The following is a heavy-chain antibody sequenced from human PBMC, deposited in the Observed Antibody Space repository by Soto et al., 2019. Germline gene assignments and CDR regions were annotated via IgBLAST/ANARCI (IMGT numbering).Heavy chain of an antibody. CDR3: AREDGDYSPSYYYSYGMDV. D-gene: IGHD4-17*01. V-gene: IGHV4-4*02. Sequence: QVQLQESGPGLVKPSGTLSLTCAVSGGSISSSHWWSWVRQPPGKGLEWIGEIFHSGSTNYNPSLESRVTMSVDKSKNQFSLKLASVTAADTAVYYCAREDGDYSPSYYYSYGMDVWGQGTTVTVSS. J-gene: IGHJ6*02. CDR2: IFHSGST. CDR1: GGSISSSHW.